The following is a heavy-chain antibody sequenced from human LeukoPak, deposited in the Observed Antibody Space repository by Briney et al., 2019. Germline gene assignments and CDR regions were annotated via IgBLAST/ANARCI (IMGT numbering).Heavy chain of an antibody. J-gene: IGHJ6*02. CDR3: ATAAPFIAAAGTLYYYYGMDV. CDR1: GYTLTELS. V-gene: IGHV1-24*01. D-gene: IGHD6-13*01. Sequence: ASVKVSCKVSGYTLTELSMHWVRQAPGKGLEWMGGFDPEDGETIYAQKFQGRVTMTEDTSTDTAYMELSSLRSEDTAEYYCATAAPFIAAAGTLYYYYGMDVWGQGTTVTVSS. CDR2: FDPEDGET.